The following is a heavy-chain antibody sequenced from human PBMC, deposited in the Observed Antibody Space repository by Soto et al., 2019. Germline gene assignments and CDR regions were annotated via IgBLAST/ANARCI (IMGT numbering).Heavy chain of an antibody. J-gene: IGHJ4*02. Sequence: PGGSLRLSFAASGFIFRDWFMSWILQAPGKGMEWISYISKDSGRDNRYEDYVKGRFTIYRENAKNSLFLQMNNMTVEETAVYYCAKENWAKPDYWGQGTLVTVSS. CDR1: GFIFRDWF. V-gene: IGHV3-11*01. CDR2: ISKDSGRDN. CDR3: AKENWAKPDY. D-gene: IGHD7-27*01.